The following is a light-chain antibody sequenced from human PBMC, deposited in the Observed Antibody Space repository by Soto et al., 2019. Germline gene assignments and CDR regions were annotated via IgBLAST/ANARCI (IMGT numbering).Light chain of an antibody. Sequence: EIALTQSPGTLSLSAGERATLSCRASQSVTNSYLAWYQQKPGQAPRLLMYGASRRATGIPDRFSGSGSGTDFTLTISRLEPEDFAVYYCQQYGSSPATFGQGTRLEIK. J-gene: IGKJ5*01. CDR2: GAS. CDR3: QQYGSSPAT. CDR1: QSVTNSY. V-gene: IGKV3-20*01.